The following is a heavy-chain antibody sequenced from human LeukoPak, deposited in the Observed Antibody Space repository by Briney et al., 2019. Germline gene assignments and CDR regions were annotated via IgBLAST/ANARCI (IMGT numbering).Heavy chain of an antibody. CDR1: GFTFSSYA. J-gene: IGHJ5*02. CDR2: ISYDGSNK. Sequence: GGSLRLSCAASGFTFSSYAMHWVRQAPGKGLEWVAVISYDGSNKYYADSVKGRFTISRDNAKNSLYLQMNSLRAEDTAVYYCARDAAGVGRDPNWFDPWGQGTLVTVSS. V-gene: IGHV3-30-3*01. CDR3: ARDAAGVGRDPNWFDP. D-gene: IGHD3-3*01.